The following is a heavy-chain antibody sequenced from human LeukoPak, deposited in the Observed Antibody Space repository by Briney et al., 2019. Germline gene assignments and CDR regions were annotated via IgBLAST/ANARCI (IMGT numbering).Heavy chain of an antibody. CDR3: AKGAYDFWSGYYSPPYYYYMDV. CDR2: ISGSGGGT. D-gene: IGHD3-3*01. Sequence: GGSLRLSCAASGLTFSSYAMSWVRQAPGKGLEWVSAISGSGGGTYYADSVKGRFTISRDNSKNTLYLQMNSLRAEDTAVYYCAKGAYDFWSGYYSPPYYYYMDVWGKGTTVTVSS. CDR1: GLTFSSYA. V-gene: IGHV3-23*01. J-gene: IGHJ6*03.